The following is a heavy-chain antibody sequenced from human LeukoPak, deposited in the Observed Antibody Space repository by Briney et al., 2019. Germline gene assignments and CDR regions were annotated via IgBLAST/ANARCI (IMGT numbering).Heavy chain of an antibody. D-gene: IGHD3-16*01. V-gene: IGHV3-21*01. CDR3: ARDLLGRLRLGELAPDY. CDR1: GFTFSSYS. Sequence: GGSLRLSCAASGFTFSSYSMNWVRQAPGKGLEWVSSISSSSSYIYYADSVKGRFTISRDNAKNSLYLQMNSLRAEDTAVYYCARDLLGRLRLGELAPDYWGQGTLVTVSS. CDR2: ISSSSSYI. J-gene: IGHJ4*02.